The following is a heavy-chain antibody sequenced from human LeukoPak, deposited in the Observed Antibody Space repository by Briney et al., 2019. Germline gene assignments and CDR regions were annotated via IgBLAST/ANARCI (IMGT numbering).Heavy chain of an antibody. CDR1: GFTFSSYS. CDR2: ISSSNTI. CDR3: ARGATGDRLGY. D-gene: IGHD7-27*01. V-gene: IGHV3-48*01. Sequence: PGGSLRLSCAASGFTFSSYSMNWVRQAPGKGLEWISYISSSNTIYYADSVKGRFTISRDNAKNSLYLQMNSLRAEDTAVYYCARGATGDRLGYLGQGSLVTVSS. J-gene: IGHJ4*02.